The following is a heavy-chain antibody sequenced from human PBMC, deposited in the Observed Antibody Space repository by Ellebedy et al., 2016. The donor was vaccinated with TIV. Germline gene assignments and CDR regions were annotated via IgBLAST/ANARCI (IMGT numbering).Heavy chain of an antibody. CDR2: ISAYNGNT. D-gene: IGHD6-19*01. J-gene: IGHJ3*02. Sequence: AASVKVSCKASGYTFSSYGIAWVRQAPGQTPEWMGWISAYNGNTNYAQQFLGRVTMTTDTSTSTANMEFRSLRSDDTAVYYCARTRSGWYDVFDIWGQGTMVTVSS. CDR1: GYTFSSYG. CDR3: ARTRSGWYDVFDI. V-gene: IGHV1-18*01.